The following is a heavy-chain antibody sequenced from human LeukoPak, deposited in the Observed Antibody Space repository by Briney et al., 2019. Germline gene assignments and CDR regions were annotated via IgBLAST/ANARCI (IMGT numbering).Heavy chain of an antibody. J-gene: IGHJ4*02. Sequence: SETLSLTCTVSGGSISSFYWSWIRQPPGKGLEWIGYIYYTGSTNYNSSLKSRVTISVDTSKNQFSLNLSSVTAADTAVYYCAREGGGFDYWGQGTLVTVSS. V-gene: IGHV4-59*12. CDR1: GGSISSFY. CDR2: IYYTGST. CDR3: AREGGGFDY. D-gene: IGHD3-16*01.